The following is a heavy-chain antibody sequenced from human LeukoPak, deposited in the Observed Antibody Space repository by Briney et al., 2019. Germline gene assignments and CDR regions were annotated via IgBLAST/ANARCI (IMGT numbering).Heavy chain of an antibody. V-gene: IGHV3-48*02. Sequence: GGSLRLSCAASGFTFNIYSMNWVRQAPGKGLEWTSYITSNLATIRYADSVRGRFTISRDNAGKSLFLHMNSLRDDDTAVYYCARSVEGHFDYWGQGTLVTVSS. CDR3: ARSVEGHFDY. CDR2: ITSNLATI. D-gene: IGHD2-21*01. CDR1: GFTFNIYS. J-gene: IGHJ4*02.